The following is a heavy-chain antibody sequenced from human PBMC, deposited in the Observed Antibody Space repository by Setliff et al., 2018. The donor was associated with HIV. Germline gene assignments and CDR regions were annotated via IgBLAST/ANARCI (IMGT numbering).Heavy chain of an antibody. Sequence: SVKVSCKASGGTFSSYAINWVRQAPGQGLEWMGGIIPIPGIANYAQKFQGRVTMTADKSTSTAYMELSSLRSEDTAVYYCARDREYYYDNSGSPSFDYWGQGTLVTVSS. CDR2: IIPIPGIA. CDR1: GGTFSSYA. V-gene: IGHV1-69*10. D-gene: IGHD3-22*01. CDR3: ARDREYYYDNSGSPSFDY. J-gene: IGHJ4*02.